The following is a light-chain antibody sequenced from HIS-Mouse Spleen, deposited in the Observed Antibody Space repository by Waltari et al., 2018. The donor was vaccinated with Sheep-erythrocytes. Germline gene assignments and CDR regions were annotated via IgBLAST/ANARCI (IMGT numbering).Light chain of an antibody. V-gene: IGKV1-33*01. CDR2: DAS. CDR3: QQYDNLPLT. Sequence: DIQMTQSPSSLSASAGDRVPITCQASQDLSNYLNWYQQKPGKAPKLLIYDASNLETGVPSRFSGSGSGTDFTFTISSLQPEDIATYYCQQYDNLPLTFGGGTKVEIK. CDR1: QDLSNY. J-gene: IGKJ4*01.